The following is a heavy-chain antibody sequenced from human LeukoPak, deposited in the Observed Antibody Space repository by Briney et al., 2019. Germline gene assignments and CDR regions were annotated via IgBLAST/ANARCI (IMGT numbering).Heavy chain of an antibody. D-gene: IGHD3-22*01. V-gene: IGHV3-23*01. Sequence: GGSLRLSCAASGFTFSSYAMTWVRQAPGRGLEWVSAISGNGGTTYYADSVKGRFTISRDNSKNTLYLQMNSLRAEDTAVYYCARTGSSGYFYFDYWGQGTLGTVSS. J-gene: IGHJ4*02. CDR2: ISGNGGTT. CDR1: GFTFSSYA. CDR3: ARTGSSGYFYFDY.